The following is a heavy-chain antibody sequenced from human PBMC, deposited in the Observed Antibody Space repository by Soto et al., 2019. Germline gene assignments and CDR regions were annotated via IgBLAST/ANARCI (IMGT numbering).Heavy chain of an antibody. CDR3: AKRSRTGIEVFFDY. Sequence: AETLSLTCTVSGGSISSYYWSWIRQPPGKGLEWIGSIYYSGSTNYNPSLKSRVTISVDTSKNQFSLKLSSVTAADTAVYYCAKRSRTGIEVFFDYWGQGTLVTVSS. J-gene: IGHJ4*02. CDR1: GGSISSYY. CDR2: IYYSGST. V-gene: IGHV4-59*01. D-gene: IGHD6-19*01.